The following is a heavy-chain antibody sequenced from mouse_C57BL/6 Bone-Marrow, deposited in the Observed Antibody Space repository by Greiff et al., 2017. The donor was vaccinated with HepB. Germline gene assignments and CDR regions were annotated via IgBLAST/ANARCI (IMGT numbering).Heavy chain of an antibody. CDR1: GYTFTSYW. CDR2: IDPSASYT. Sequence: QVQLKQPGAELVMPGASVKLSCKASGYTFTSYWMHWVKQRPGQGLEWIGEIDPSASYTNYNQKFKGKSTLTVDKSSSTAYMQLSSLTSEDSAVYYCARKEAYWGQGTLVTVSA. V-gene: IGHV1-69*01. CDR3: ARKEAY. J-gene: IGHJ3*01.